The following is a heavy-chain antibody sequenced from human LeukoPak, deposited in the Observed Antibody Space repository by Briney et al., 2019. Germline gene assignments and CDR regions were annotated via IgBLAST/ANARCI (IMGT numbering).Heavy chain of an antibody. CDR3: ARDHMLRSAVGILDY. CDR1: GYTFTRYG. Sequence: ASVKVSCKASGYTFTRYGITWVRQAPGQGLEWMGWISAYNGNRNYAEKFQGRVTMTTDTSTSTTYMEVRGLGSDDTAVYYCARDHMLRSAVGILDYWGQRTLVTVSS. CDR2: ISAYNGNR. J-gene: IGHJ4*02. D-gene: IGHD6-13*01. V-gene: IGHV1-18*01.